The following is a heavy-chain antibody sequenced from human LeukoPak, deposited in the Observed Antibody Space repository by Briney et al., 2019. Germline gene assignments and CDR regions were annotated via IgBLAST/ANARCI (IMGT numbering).Heavy chain of an antibody. CDR1: GFTFNTYE. D-gene: IGHD2-2*01. Sequence: GGSLRLSCAASGFTFNTYEMNWVRQAPGKGLEWISYISSGGSTVYYTDSVKGRFTISRDNAKNSLYLQMNSLRAEDTAVYYCAREEMPFHAFDIWGQGTMVTVSS. CDR2: ISSGGSTV. V-gene: IGHV3-48*03. CDR3: AREEMPFHAFDI. J-gene: IGHJ3*02.